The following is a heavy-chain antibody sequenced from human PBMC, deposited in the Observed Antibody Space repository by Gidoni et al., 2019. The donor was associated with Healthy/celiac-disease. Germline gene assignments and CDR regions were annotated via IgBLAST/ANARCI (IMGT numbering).Heavy chain of an antibody. J-gene: IGHJ6*02. CDR1: TFSSYA. V-gene: IGHV3-30-3*01. CDR3: ARDSLPAPDFYYGSGSYSLFYGMDV. D-gene: IGHD3-10*01. CDR2: ISYDGSNK. Sequence: TFSSYAMHWVRQAPGKGLEWVAVISYDGSNKYYADSVKGRFTISRDNSKNTLYLQMNSLRAEDTAVYYCARDSLPAPDFYYGSGSYSLFYGMDVWGQGTTVTVSS.